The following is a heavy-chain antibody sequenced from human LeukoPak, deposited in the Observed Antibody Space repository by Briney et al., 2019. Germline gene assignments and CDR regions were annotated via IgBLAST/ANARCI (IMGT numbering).Heavy chain of an antibody. Sequence: TLSLTCTVSGGSISSYYWSWIRQPPGKALEWLARIDWDDDKYYSTSLKTRLTISKDTSKNQVVLTMTNMDPVDTATYYCARIRGSYGSNYFDYWGQGTLVTVSS. D-gene: IGHD5-18*01. CDR2: IDWDDDK. CDR3: ARIRGSYGSNYFDY. CDR1: GGSISSYYW. J-gene: IGHJ4*02. V-gene: IGHV2-70*11.